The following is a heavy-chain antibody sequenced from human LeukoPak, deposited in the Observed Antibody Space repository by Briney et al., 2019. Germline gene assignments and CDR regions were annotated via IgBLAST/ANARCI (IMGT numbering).Heavy chain of an antibody. J-gene: IGHJ3*01. CDR2: IYSGGST. V-gene: IGHV3-53*01. CDR3: ARDPQINGMDV. CDR1: GFTVSSNY. D-gene: IGHD2-8*01. Sequence: GGSLRLSCAASGFTVSSNYMSWVRQAPGKGLEWVSVIYSGGSTYYADFVKGRFTISRDISKNTLYLQMNSLRAEDTAVYYCARDPQINGMDVWGQGTMVTVSS.